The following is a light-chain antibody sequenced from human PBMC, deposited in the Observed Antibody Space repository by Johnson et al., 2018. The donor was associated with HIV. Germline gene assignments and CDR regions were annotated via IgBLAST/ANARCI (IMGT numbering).Light chain of an antibody. J-gene: IGLJ1*01. Sequence: QLVLTQPPSVCAAPGQKVTISCSGSSSNIGNNYVSWYQQLPGTAPKLLIYENNKRPSGIPDRFSGSKSGTSATLGITGLQTGDEADYYCGTWDSSLSAAFGTGTKVTVL. V-gene: IGLV1-51*02. CDR2: ENN. CDR3: GTWDSSLSAA. CDR1: SSNIGNNY.